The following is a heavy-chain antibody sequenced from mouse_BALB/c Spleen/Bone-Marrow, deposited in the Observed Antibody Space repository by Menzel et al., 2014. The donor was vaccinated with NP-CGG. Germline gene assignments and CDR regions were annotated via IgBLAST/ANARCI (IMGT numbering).Heavy chain of an antibody. CDR2: INPYNGGT. Sequence: VQLKESGPELVKPGASMKISCKASGYSFTGYTMNWVKQSHGKNLEWIGLINPYNGGTNYNQKFKGKATLTVDKSSSTAYMELLSLTSEDSAVYYCARDSYGFSYGFSYWGQGTLVTVSA. D-gene: IGHD1-1*01. V-gene: IGHV1-18*01. CDR3: ARDSYGFSYGFSY. CDR1: GYSFTGYT. J-gene: IGHJ3*01.